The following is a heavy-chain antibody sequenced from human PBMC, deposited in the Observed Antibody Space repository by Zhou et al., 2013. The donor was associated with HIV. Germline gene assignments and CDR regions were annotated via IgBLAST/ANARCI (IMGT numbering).Heavy chain of an antibody. D-gene: IGHD3-10*01. CDR2: IIPIFGRA. CDR3: ARGALWSYYYYGMDV. CDR1: GGTFSGYG. V-gene: IGHV1-69*12. Sequence: QVQLVQSGAEVKKPGSSVKVSCKASGGTFSGYGISWVRQAPGQGLEWMGGIIPIFGRANYAQKFQGRVTITADESTTTAHMELSSLRSEDTAVYYCARGALWSYYYYGMDVWGQGTTVTVSS. J-gene: IGHJ6*02.